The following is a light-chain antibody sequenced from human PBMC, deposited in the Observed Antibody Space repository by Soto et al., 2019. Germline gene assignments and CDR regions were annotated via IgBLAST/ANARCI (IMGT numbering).Light chain of an antibody. J-gene: IGLJ3*02. CDR3: SSYTSSHTLV. Sequence: QSVLTQPASVSESPGQSITISCTGTTSDIGTYNFVSWYHHHPGKAPKLVIFEVSNPPSGISNRFSGSKSGSTASLTISGLQAEDEGEYYSSSYTSSHTLVFGGGTKLTVL. V-gene: IGLV2-14*01. CDR1: TSDIGTYNF. CDR2: EVS.